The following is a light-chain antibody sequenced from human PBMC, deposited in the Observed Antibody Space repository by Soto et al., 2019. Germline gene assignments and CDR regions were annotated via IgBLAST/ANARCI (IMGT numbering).Light chain of an antibody. J-gene: IGKJ2*01. V-gene: IGKV1-5*01. Sequence: DIQMTQSPSTLSASVGDRVTITCRASQSISSWLAWYQQKPGKAPKLLIYDASSLESGVPSRFSGSGFGTDSPLPIRSLHLFYFATYYCQQYNSYPLSILGRGPKLEIK. CDR3: QQYNSYPLSI. CDR1: QSISSW. CDR2: DAS.